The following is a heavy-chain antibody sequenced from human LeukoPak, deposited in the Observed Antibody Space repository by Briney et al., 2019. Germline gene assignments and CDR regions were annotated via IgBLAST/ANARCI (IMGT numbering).Heavy chain of an antibody. CDR1: GGTFSSYA. V-gene: IGHV1-69*06. CDR2: IIPIFGTA. J-gene: IGHJ4*02. D-gene: IGHD3-22*01. CDR3: ASSLGEAYYYDSSGHYSPFDY. Sequence: SVNVSCKASGGTFSSYAISWVRQAPGQGLEWMGRIIPIFGTANYAQKFQGRVTITADKSTSTAYMELSSLRSEDTAVYYCASSLGEAYYYDSSGHYSPFDYWGQGTLVTVSS.